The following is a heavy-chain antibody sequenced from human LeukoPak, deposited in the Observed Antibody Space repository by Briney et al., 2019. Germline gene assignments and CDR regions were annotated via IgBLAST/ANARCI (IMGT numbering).Heavy chain of an antibody. J-gene: IGHJ4*02. V-gene: IGHV3-30*10. D-gene: IGHD6-6*01. Sequence: GRSLRLSCAASGFTFSSYAMHWVRQPPGKWLEWVAFISYDVSNTYYTDSVKVRFTISRDNSKNTLYLQMNSLRAEDTAVYYCARYSGSSVYWGEGTLVTVSS. CDR3: ARYSGSSVY. CDR1: GFTFSSYA. CDR2: ISYDVSNT.